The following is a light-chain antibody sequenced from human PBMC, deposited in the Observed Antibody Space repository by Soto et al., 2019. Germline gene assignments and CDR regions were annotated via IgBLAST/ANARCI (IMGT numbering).Light chain of an antibody. J-gene: IGLJ1*01. CDR2: EVS. CDR3: SSYASGSTPYV. V-gene: IGLV2-14*01. CDR1: SSDIGAYNY. Sequence: QSVLTQPASVSGSPGQSITISCTGTSSDIGAYNYVSWYQQHPGKAPKLMIYEVSNRPSGVSNRFSGSKSVNTASLTISGLQAEDEADYYCSSYASGSTPYVFGTGTKLTVL.